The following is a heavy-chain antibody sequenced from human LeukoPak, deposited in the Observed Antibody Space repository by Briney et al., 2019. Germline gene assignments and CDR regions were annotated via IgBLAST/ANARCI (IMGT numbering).Heavy chain of an antibody. Sequence: GGSLRLSCAGSGFIFNNYAMHWVRQPPGKGLEWVSGISWNSGTIDYADSVRGRFTISRDDAKNSLYLQMDSLRVEDTAFYYCAKDNRRHYTSGPNPDSLHWGQGALVTVSS. CDR1: GFIFNNYA. J-gene: IGHJ4*02. CDR2: ISWNSGTI. CDR3: AKDNRRHYTSGPNPDSLH. V-gene: IGHV3-9*01. D-gene: IGHD6-19*01.